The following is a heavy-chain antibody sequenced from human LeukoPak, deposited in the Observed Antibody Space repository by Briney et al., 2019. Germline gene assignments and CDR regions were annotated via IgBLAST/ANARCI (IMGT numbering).Heavy chain of an antibody. CDR1: GGSINSGDYY. J-gene: IGHJ6*03. CDR3: ARGRFDYYDSSGYYRPREYYSYYYYMDV. Sequence: PSQTLSLTCTVSGGSINSGDYYWSWIRQPAGKPLEWIGRIYTSGITIYKSSLESRVTISIDTSKNRFSLKLSSVTAADTAAYYCARGRFDYYDSSGYYRPREYYSYYYYMDVWGKGTTVTISS. CDR2: IYTSGIT. V-gene: IGHV4-61*02. D-gene: IGHD3-22*01.